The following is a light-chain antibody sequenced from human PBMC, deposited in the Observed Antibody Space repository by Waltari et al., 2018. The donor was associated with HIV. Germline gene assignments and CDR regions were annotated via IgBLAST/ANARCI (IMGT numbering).Light chain of an antibody. J-gene: IGLJ2*01. Sequence: QSVLTQPPSASGTPGQRVTISCSGSSSNIGDNTVNWYQHLPGTAPKLPIYTNTQRPSGVPDRFSGSKSGTSSSLAISWLQSEDEADYYCATWDDSLNGHVVFGGGTKLTVL. CDR3: ATWDDSLNGHVV. V-gene: IGLV1-44*01. CDR1: SSNIGDNT. CDR2: TNT.